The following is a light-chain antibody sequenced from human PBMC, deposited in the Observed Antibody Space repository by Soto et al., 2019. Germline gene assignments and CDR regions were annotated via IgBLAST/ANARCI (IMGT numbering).Light chain of an antibody. V-gene: IGKV3-15*01. J-gene: IGKJ2*01. Sequence: EIVMTQSPATLSVSPGERATLSCRASQSVSSNLAWYQQKPGQAPRLLFYGTSTRATGVPARFSGTGSGTDFTLTISSLQSEDFAVYYRQQSNKWPYTFGQGTKLEIK. CDR3: QQSNKWPYT. CDR2: GTS. CDR1: QSVSSN.